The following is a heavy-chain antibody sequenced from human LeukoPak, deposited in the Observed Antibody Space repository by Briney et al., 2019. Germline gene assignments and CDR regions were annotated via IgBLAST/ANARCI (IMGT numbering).Heavy chain of an antibody. V-gene: IGHV3-30-3*01. CDR3: ARGLLRKGSITMIVVPNVD. CDR2: ISYDGSNK. D-gene: IGHD3-22*01. CDR1: GFTFSSYA. J-gene: IGHJ4*02. Sequence: GRSLRLSCAASGFTFSSYAMHWVRQAPGKGLEWVAVISYDGSNKYYADSVKGRFTISRDNSKNTLYLQMNSLRAEDTAVYYCARGLLRKGSITMIVVPNVDWGQGTLVTVSS.